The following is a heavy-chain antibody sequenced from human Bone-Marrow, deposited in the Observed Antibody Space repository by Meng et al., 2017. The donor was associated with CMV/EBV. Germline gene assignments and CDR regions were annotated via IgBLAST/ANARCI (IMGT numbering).Heavy chain of an antibody. CDR3: NSNHAAY. V-gene: IGHV3-53*01. Sequence: GESLKISCAATGYPVSANLMMWVRQAPGKGLEWVSIMFGDGRRFYEDSVKGRFTVPGDDSKNTLDLQMNSLRAEDTAVYDCNSNHAAYWGQGTLVSVSS. J-gene: IGHJ4*02. CDR1: GYPVSANL. CDR2: MFGDGRR. D-gene: IGHD1-14*01.